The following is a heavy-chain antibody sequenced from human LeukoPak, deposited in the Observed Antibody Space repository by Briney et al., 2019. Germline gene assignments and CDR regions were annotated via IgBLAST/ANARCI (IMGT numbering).Heavy chain of an antibody. Sequence: HWASVKVSCKASGYTFTSYGISWVRQAPGQGLEWMGWISAYNGNTNYAQKLQGRVTMTTDTSTSTAYMELRSLRSDDTAVYYCARVRRGDYGKDAFDIWGQGTMVTVSS. D-gene: IGHD4-17*01. J-gene: IGHJ3*02. V-gene: IGHV1-18*01. CDR2: ISAYNGNT. CDR3: ARVRRGDYGKDAFDI. CDR1: GYTFTSYG.